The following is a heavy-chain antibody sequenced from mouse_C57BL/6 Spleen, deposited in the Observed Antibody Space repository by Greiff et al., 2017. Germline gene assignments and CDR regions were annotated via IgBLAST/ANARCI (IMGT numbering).Heavy chain of an antibody. J-gene: IGHJ4*01. V-gene: IGHV1-64*01. D-gene: IGHD2-12*01. CDR3: ARYEEGYAMDY. CDR1: GYTFTSYW. CDR2: IHPNSGST. Sequence: VQLQQPGAELVKPGASVKLSCKASGYTFTSYWMHWVKQRPGQGLEWIGMIHPNSGSTNYNEKFKSKATLTVDKSSSTAYMQLSSLTSEDSAVYYCARYEEGYAMDYWGQGTSVTVSS.